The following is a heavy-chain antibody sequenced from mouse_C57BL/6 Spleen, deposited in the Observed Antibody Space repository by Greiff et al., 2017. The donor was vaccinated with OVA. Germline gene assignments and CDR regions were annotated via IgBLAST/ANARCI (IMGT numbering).Heavy chain of an antibody. J-gene: IGHJ3*01. CDR1: GFTFSSYA. V-gene: IGHV5-9-1*02. D-gene: IGHD6-1*01. Sequence: EVKLMESGEGLVKPGGSLKLSCAASGFTFSSYAMSWVRQTPEKRLEWVAYISSGGGYIYYADTVKGRFTISRDNARNTLYLQMGSLKSEDTAMYYCTRGLFAYWGQGTLVTVSA. CDR2: ISSGGGYI. CDR3: TRGLFAY.